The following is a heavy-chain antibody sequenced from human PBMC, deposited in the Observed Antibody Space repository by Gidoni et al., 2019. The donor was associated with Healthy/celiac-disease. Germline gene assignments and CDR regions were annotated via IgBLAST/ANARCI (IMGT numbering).Heavy chain of an antibody. CDR3: AKDYCSGGSCYLFDY. D-gene: IGHD2-15*01. CDR2: ISWNSGSI. V-gene: IGHV3-9*01. Sequence: EVQLVESGGSLVQSGRSMSLSCDASGFTFDAYAMHWVRPGPGKGLEWVSGISWNSGSICYADSVKGRFTISRDNAKNSMYLQMNSLRAEDTALYYCAKDYCSGGSCYLFDYWGQGTLVTVSS. CDR1: GFTFDAYA. J-gene: IGHJ4*02.